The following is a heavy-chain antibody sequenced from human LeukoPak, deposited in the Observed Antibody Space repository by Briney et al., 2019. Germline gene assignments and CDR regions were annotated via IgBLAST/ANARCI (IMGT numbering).Heavy chain of an antibody. CDR2: IRYDGSNK. V-gene: IGHV3-30*02. Sequence: PGGSLRLSCAASGFTFSSYGMHWVRQAPGKGLEWVAFIRYDGSNKYYADSVKGRFTISRDNSRNTLYLQMNSLRAEDTAVYYCAKVDYGGNSGPLDYWGQGTLVTVSS. CDR1: GFTFSSYG. CDR3: AKVDYGGNSGPLDY. D-gene: IGHD4-23*01. J-gene: IGHJ4*02.